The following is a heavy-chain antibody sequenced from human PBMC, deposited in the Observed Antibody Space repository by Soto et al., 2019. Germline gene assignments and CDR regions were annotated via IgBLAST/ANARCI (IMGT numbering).Heavy chain of an antibody. V-gene: IGHV1-46*01. CDR2: INSRGGYT. Sequence: ASVKVSCKASGYSFIDYYMHWVRQAPGQGLEWMGTINSRGGYTSYAQKFQGRVTMTRDTSTSTVYMELRSLRSEDTAVYYCARFYKGSSYYDSSGYYVYYGMDVWG. CDR3: ARFYKGSSYYDSSGYYVYYGMDV. J-gene: IGHJ6*02. CDR1: GYSFIDYY. D-gene: IGHD3-22*01.